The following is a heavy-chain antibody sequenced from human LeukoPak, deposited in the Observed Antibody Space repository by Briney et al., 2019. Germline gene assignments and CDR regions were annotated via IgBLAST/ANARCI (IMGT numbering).Heavy chain of an antibody. V-gene: IGHV1-2*02. CDR3: ALGGAYYDSSGYQRAFDY. CDR1: GYTFTGYY. J-gene: IGHJ4*02. CDR2: INPNSGGT. D-gene: IGHD3-22*01. Sequence: ASVKVSCKASGYTFTGYYMHWVRQAPGQGPEWMGWINPNSGGTNYAQKFQGRVTMTRDTSISTAYMELSRLRSDDTAVYYCALGGAYYDSSGYQRAFDYWGQGTLVTVSS.